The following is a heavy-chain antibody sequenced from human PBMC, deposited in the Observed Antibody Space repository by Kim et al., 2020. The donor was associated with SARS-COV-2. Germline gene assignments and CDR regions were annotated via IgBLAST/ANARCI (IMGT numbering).Heavy chain of an antibody. J-gene: IGHJ5*02. Sequence: SETLSLTCTVSGGSISSYYWSWIRQPPGKGLEWIGYIYYSGSTNYNPSLKSRVTISVDTSKNQFSLKLSSVTAADTAVYYCARVNGDYVWAGWFDPWGQGTLVTVSS. CDR3: ARVNGDYVWAGWFDP. CDR2: IYYSGST. CDR1: GGSISSYY. V-gene: IGHV4-59*01. D-gene: IGHD4-17*01.